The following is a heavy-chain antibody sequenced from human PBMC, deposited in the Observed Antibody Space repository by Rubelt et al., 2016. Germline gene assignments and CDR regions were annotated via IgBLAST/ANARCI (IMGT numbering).Heavy chain of an antibody. Sequence: QVQLQESGPGLVKPSQTLSLTCSVSGGSISSGGYYWGWIRQPPGTGLEWIGSLYYSGSTYYNPSLKSRVTISLDTSKNQSSLKLSSVTAADTAVYYCARAVSYYDSSGYGYYYYMDVWGKGTTVTVSS. CDR1: GGSISSGGYY. D-gene: IGHD3-22*01. CDR3: ARAVSYYDSSGYGYYYYMDV. V-gene: IGHV4-39*07. J-gene: IGHJ6*03. CDR2: LYYSGST.